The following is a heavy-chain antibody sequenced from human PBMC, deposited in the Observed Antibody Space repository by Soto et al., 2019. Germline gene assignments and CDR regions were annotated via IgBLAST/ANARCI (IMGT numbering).Heavy chain of an antibody. V-gene: IGHV4-34*01. CDR2: INHSGST. CDR3: AGMWGGYNSH. J-gene: IGHJ4*02. D-gene: IGHD6-25*01. Sequence: QVQLPQWGAGLLKPSETLSLTCAVYGGSFSGYYWSWIRQPPGKGLEWIGEINHSGSTNYNPSLKSRVTISVDTSKNQFSLKLSSVTAADTAVYYCAGMWGGYNSHWGQGTLVTVSS. CDR1: GGSFSGYY.